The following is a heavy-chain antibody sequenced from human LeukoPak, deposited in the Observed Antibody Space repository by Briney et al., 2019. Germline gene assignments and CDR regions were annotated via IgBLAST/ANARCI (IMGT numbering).Heavy chain of an antibody. CDR3: GRHRDWGAFHP. J-gene: IGHJ5*02. V-gene: IGHV3-23*01. Sequence: GGSLRLSCAASEFSVGSNYMTWVRQAPGKGLEWVSGISPSGGRPYYADSVKGRFTISRDNSKKTVSLQMNSLRVEDTALYYCGRHRDWGAFHPWGQGTPVTVSS. D-gene: IGHD3/OR15-3a*01. CDR2: ISPSGGRP. CDR1: EFSVGSNY.